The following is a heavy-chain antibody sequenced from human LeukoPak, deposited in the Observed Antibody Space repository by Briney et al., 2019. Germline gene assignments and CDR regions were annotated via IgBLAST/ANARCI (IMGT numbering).Heavy chain of an antibody. Sequence: ASVKVSCKASGYTFTGYYMHWVRQAPGQGLEWMGWINPNSGGTNYAQKFQGRVTMTRDTSISTAYMELSRLRSDDTAVYYCARVCFGEYPACCGMDVWGQGTTVTVSS. V-gene: IGHV1-2*02. CDR3: ARVCFGEYPACCGMDV. CDR1: GYTFTGYY. D-gene: IGHD3-10*01. CDR2: INPNSGGT. J-gene: IGHJ6*02.